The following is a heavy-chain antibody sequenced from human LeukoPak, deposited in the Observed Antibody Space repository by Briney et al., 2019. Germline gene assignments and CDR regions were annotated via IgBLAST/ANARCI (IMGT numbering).Heavy chain of an antibody. CDR3: ARQRWLHFDVFDI. CDR2: INHSGST. CDR1: GGSISGYY. D-gene: IGHD5-24*01. V-gene: IGHV4-34*01. J-gene: IGHJ3*02. Sequence: PSETLSLTCTVSGGSISGYYWSWIRQPPGKGLEWIGEINHSGSTNYNPSLKSRVTISVDTSKNQFSLKLSSVTAADTAVYYCARQRWLHFDVFDIWGQGTMVTVSS.